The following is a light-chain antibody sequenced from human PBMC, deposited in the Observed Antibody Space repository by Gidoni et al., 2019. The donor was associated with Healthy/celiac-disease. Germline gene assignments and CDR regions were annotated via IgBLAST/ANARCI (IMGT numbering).Light chain of an antibody. CDR1: ISNIGAGYD. CDR2: ANN. J-gene: IGLJ2*01. CDR3: QSYDSSLSGPRV. V-gene: IGLV1-40*01. Sequence: QSVLTQPPSLSGAPGPRVTISCTGRISNIGAGYDVHWYQQLPVTAPKLLIYANNHRPSGVPDRVSGSKAGTSASLAITGPQDEDEADYYCQSYDSSLSGPRVFGGGTKLTVL.